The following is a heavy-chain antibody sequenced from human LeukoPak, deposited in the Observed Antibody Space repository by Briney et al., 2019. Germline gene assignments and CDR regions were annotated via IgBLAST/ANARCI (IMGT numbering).Heavy chain of an antibody. J-gene: IGHJ4*02. V-gene: IGHV4-34*01. CDR2: INHSGST. Sequence: SETLSLTCAVYGGSFSGYYWSWIRQSPGKGLEWIGEINHSGSTNYNPSLKSRVTISVDTSKNQFSLKLSSVTAAGTAVYYCARGSREFDYWGQGALVTVSS. CDR3: ARGSREFDY. CDR1: GGSFSGYY.